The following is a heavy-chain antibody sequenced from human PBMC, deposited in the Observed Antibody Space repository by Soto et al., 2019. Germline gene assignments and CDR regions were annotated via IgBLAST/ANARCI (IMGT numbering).Heavy chain of an antibody. D-gene: IGHD2-15*01. Sequence: SETMSLTCAVDGGSFSGYCWSWIRQPPGKGLEWIGEINHSGSTNYNPSLKSRVTISVDTSKNQFSLKLSSVTAADTAVYYCARGPTGDIVVVVAAHLLMGFAFDIWGQGTMVTVSS. V-gene: IGHV4-34*01. CDR2: INHSGST. J-gene: IGHJ3*02. CDR1: GGSFSGYC. CDR3: ARGPTGDIVVVVAAHLLMGFAFDI.